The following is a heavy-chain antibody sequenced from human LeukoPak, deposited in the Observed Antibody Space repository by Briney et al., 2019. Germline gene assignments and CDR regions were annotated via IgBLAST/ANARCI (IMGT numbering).Heavy chain of an antibody. D-gene: IGHD3-22*01. CDR1: GGSFSGYY. CDR3: ASGHYYDSSGYVAFDI. J-gene: IGHJ3*02. V-gene: IGHV4-34*01. CDR2: INHSGST. Sequence: SETLSLTCAVYGGSFSGYYWSWIRQPPGKGLEWIGEINHSGSTNYNPSLKSRVTISVDTSKDQFSLKLSSVTAADTAVYYCASGHYYDSSGYVAFDIWGQGTMVTVSS.